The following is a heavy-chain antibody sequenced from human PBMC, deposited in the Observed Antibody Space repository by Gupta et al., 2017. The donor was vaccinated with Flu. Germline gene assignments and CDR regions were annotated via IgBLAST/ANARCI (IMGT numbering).Heavy chain of an antibody. CDR1: GGLISRGGYY. D-gene: IGHD1-26*01. J-gene: IGHJ4*02. CDR3: ARRSGGYPFEN. Sequence: QLQLQESGPGLVKPSETLSVTCTVSGGLISRGGYYWGWIRQSPGKGLEWIATIYYSGSTFYNPSLKSRGTISVDTSKNQFSLKLSSVTAADTAVYYCARRSGGYPFENWGQGTLVTVSS. V-gene: IGHV4-39*01. CDR2: IYYSGST.